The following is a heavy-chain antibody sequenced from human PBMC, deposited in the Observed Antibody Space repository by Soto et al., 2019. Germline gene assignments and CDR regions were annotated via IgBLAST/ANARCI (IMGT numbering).Heavy chain of an antibody. Sequence: QVQLQESGPGLVKPSGTLSLTCAVSGGSISSSNRWSWVRQPPAKGLEWIGEIYHSGSTNYNPSLKSRVTILVDKSKNQFSLKLSPVTAADTAVYYCARRYGDYGVGGYFDYWGQGTLVTVSS. J-gene: IGHJ4*02. CDR1: GGSISSSNR. CDR3: ARRYGDYGVGGYFDY. CDR2: IYHSGST. V-gene: IGHV4-4*02. D-gene: IGHD4-17*01.